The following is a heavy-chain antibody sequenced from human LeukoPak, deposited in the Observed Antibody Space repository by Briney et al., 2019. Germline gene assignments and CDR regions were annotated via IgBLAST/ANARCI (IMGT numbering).Heavy chain of an antibody. CDR2: IYYTGTT. Sequence: SETLSLTCSVSGGSISSHYWTWIRQRPGKELEWRGCIYYTGTTNYKRSLKSRVTISVDRSKNHSSLNLISVTVADTAVYNCARAYSSSSGRPFDSWGQGTLVTVSS. CDR1: GGSISSHY. J-gene: IGHJ4*02. V-gene: IGHV4-59*11. D-gene: IGHD6-6*01. CDR3: ARAYSSSSGRPFDS.